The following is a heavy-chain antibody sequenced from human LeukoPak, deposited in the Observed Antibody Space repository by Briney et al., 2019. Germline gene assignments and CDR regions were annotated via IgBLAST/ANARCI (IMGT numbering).Heavy chain of an antibody. CDR1: GFTVSSNY. V-gene: IGHV3-53*01. CDR2: IYSGGST. Sequence: AGGSLRLSCAASGFTVSSNYMSWVRRAPGKGLEWVSVIYSGGSTDYADSVKGRFAISRDNSKNMLYLQLNSLRAEDTAVYYCARVDYGSGGYFDYWGQGTLVTVSS. CDR3: ARVDYGSGGYFDY. D-gene: IGHD3-10*01. J-gene: IGHJ4*02.